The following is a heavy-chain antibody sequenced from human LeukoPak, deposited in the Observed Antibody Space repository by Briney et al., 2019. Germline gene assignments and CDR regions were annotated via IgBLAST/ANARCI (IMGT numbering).Heavy chain of an antibody. Sequence: GESLKISCKGSGYSFTSYWIGWVRQMPGKGLGWMGIIYPDDSDTIYSPSFQGQVTISADKSISTAYLQWNSLKASDTAMYYCARLDSSPDTMAHIGWFDPWGQGTLVTVSS. J-gene: IGHJ5*02. V-gene: IGHV5-51*01. CDR3: ARLDSSPDTMAHIGWFDP. D-gene: IGHD3-10*01. CDR2: IYPDDSDT. CDR1: GYSFTSYW.